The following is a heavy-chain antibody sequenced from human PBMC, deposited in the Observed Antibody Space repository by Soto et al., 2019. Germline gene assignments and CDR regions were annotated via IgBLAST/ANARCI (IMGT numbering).Heavy chain of an antibody. V-gene: IGHV4-38-2*01. Sequence: LSLTCAVSGEYISNGYYWAWIRQPPGKWLEWIGSIFHSGTTYYNPSIKSRVTIAVDTSKNQFSLKLSSVTAADTAVYYCATQLAAAGGDYYYYGMDVWGQGTTVTVSS. CDR3: ATQLAAAGGDYYYYGMDV. CDR1: GEYISNGYY. J-gene: IGHJ6*02. D-gene: IGHD6-13*01. CDR2: IFHSGTT.